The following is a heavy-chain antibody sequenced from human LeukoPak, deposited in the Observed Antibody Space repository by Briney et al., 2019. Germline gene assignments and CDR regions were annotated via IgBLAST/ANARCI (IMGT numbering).Heavy chain of an antibody. CDR1: GGTFSRYA. J-gene: IGHJ6*02. CDR2: IIPIIGIV. V-gene: IGHV1-69*04. CDR3: ARVPSGYTPNANYYYGMDV. D-gene: IGHD5-12*01. Sequence: ASVKDSCKASGGTFSRYAISWVRQAPGQGLEWMGRIIPIIGIVNYAQKFQGRVTITADKSTSTAYMELSSLRSEDTAVYYCARVPSGYTPNANYYYGMDVWGQGTTVTVSS.